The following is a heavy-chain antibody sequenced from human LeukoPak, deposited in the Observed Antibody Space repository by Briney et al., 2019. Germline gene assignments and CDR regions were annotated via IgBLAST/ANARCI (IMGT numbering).Heavy chain of an antibody. V-gene: IGHV3-33*01. CDR1: GFTFSNYG. CDR3: AILVGGGAFDI. CDR2: IWYDGSNK. D-gene: IGHD3-16*01. Sequence: PGGSLRLSCAASGFTFSNYGIHWVRQAPGKGLEWVAVIWYDGSNKYYADSVKGRFTISRDNSKNTLYLQMNSLRAEDTAVYYCAILVGGGAFDIWGQGTMVTVSS. J-gene: IGHJ3*02.